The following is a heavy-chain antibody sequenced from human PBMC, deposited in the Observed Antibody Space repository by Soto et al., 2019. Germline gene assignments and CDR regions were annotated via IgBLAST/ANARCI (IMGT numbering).Heavy chain of an antibody. CDR2: IYYSGST. D-gene: IGHD3-22*01. CDR1: GGSISSYY. CDR3: ARDPPSWNYYDSIGSQAQV. Sequence: PSETLSLTCTVSGGSISSYYWSWNRQPPGKGLEWIGYIYYSGSTNYNPSLKSRVTISVDTSKNQFSLKLSSVTAADTAVYYCARDPPSWNYYDSIGSQAQVWGQGTLVTVSS. V-gene: IGHV4-59*01. J-gene: IGHJ4*02.